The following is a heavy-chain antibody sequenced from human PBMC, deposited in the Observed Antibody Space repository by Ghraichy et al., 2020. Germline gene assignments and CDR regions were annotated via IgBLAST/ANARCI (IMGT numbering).Heavy chain of an antibody. CDR2: ISSSSSTI. D-gene: IGHD3-22*01. Sequence: GESLNISCAASGFTFSSYSMNWVRQAPGKGLEWVSYISSSSSTIYYADSVKGRFTISRDNAKNSLYLQMNSLRDEDTAVYYCARAYYYDSSGNYYYYGMDVWGPGTTVTVSS. CDR1: GFTFSSYS. CDR3: ARAYYYDSSGNYYYYGMDV. J-gene: IGHJ6*02. V-gene: IGHV3-48*02.